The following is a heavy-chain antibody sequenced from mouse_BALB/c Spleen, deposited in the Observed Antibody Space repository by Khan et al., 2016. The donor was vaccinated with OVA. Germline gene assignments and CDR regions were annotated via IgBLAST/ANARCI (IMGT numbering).Heavy chain of an antibody. Sequence: EVQLQESGPGLVKPSQSLSLSCSVTAYSITSGYFWNWIRQFPGNKLEWMGYIRYDGNSNYNPSLKNRISITRDTSRYQFFLKLISVTPEDTATYFCARGGSSGPAWFAYWGQGTLVTVSA. D-gene: IGHD3-1*01. J-gene: IGHJ3*01. CDR3: ARGGSSGPAWFAY. CDR1: AYSITSGYF. CDR2: IRYDGNS. V-gene: IGHV3-6*02.